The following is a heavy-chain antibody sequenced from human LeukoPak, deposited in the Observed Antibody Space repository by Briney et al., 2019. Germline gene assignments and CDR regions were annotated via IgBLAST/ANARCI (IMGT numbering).Heavy chain of an antibody. Sequence: ASVKVSCKASGYTFTSYGISRVRQAPGQGLEWMGWISAYNGNTNYAQKLQGRVTMTTDTSTSTAYMELRSLRPDDTAVYYCARASYGRAYYYGMDVWGQGTTVTVSS. V-gene: IGHV1-18*01. J-gene: IGHJ6*02. CDR2: ISAYNGNT. D-gene: IGHD4-17*01. CDR1: GYTFTSYG. CDR3: ARASYGRAYYYGMDV.